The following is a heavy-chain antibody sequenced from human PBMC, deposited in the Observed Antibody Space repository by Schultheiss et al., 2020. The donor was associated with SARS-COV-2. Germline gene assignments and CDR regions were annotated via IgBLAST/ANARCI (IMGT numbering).Heavy chain of an antibody. Sequence: SETLSLTCAVYGGSFSGYYWGWIRQPPGKGLEWIGYIYYSGSTYYNPSLKSRVTISVDTSKNQFSLKLSSVTAADTAVYFCAKDVAYYDFWSGYYLPPLGYYYGMDVWGQGTTVTVSS. V-gene: IGHV4-59*12. J-gene: IGHJ6*02. CDR2: IYYSGST. D-gene: IGHD3-3*01. CDR1: GGSFSGYY. CDR3: AKDVAYYDFWSGYYLPPLGYYYGMDV.